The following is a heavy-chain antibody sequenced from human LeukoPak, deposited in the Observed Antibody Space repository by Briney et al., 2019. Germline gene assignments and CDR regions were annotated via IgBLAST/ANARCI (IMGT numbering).Heavy chain of an antibody. Sequence: GGSLRLSCAASGFTFSSYSINWVRQAPGKGLEWVSSISSSSSYIYYADSVKGRFTISRGNAKNSLYLQMNSLRAEDTAVYYCARVVRGVITGHFDYWGQGTLVTVSS. J-gene: IGHJ4*02. V-gene: IGHV3-21*01. CDR2: ISSSSSYI. CDR3: ARVVRGVITGHFDY. D-gene: IGHD3-10*01. CDR1: GFTFSSYS.